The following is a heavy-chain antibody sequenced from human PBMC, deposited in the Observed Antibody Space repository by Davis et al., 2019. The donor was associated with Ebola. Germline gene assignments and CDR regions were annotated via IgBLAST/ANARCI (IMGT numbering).Heavy chain of an antibody. J-gene: IGHJ6*03. CDR1: GYTLTELS. CDR2: ISAYNGNT. CDR3: STVTPGYYYYMDV. D-gene: IGHD4-17*01. V-gene: IGHV1-18*01. Sequence: ASVPVSRKVSGYTLTELSMHWVRQAPGQGLEWMGWISAYNGNTNYAQKLQGRVTMTTDTSTSTAYMELRSLRSDDTAVYYCSTVTPGYYYYMDVWGKGTTVTVSS.